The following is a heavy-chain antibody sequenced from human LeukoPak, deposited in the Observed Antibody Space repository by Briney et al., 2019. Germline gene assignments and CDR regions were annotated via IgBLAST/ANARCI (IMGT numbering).Heavy chain of an antibody. CDR3: ATNVPSGDTAVVGLGWFDP. D-gene: IGHD5-18*01. CDR2: INHSGST. J-gene: IGHJ5*02. Sequence: SETLSLTCAVYGGSFSGYYWSWIRQPPGKGLEWIGEINHSGSTNYNPSLKSRVAISVDTSKNQFSLKLSSVTAADTAVYYCATNVPSGDTAVVGLGWFDPWGQGTLVTVSS. V-gene: IGHV4-34*01. CDR1: GGSFSGYY.